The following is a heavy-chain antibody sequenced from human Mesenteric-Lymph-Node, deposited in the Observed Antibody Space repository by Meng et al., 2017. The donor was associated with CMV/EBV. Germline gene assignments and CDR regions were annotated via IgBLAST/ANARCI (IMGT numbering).Heavy chain of an antibody. CDR2: ISRSGDTV. Sequence: GGSLRLSCAASGFTFSTYTMNWVRQAPGKGLEWVSYISRSGDTVDYADSVKGRFTISRDNAKNSVYLQMNSLRAEDTAVYYCARDQSYAFDMWGQGTMVTVSS. CDR1: GFTFSTYT. CDR3: ARDQSYAFDM. V-gene: IGHV3-48*04. J-gene: IGHJ3*02.